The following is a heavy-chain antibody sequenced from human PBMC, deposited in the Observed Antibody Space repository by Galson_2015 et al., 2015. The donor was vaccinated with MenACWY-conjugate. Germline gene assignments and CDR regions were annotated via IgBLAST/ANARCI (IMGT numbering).Heavy chain of an antibody. CDR1: GYSFPRDW. CDR2: IYPGDSDT. CDR3: ARQGYSYGTAYYYYGIDV. J-gene: IGHJ6*02. D-gene: IGHD5-18*01. Sequence: QSGAEVIKPGESLLISCRGSGYSFPRDWIGWVRQMHGKGLEWMGIIYPGDSDTRYRPSFQGQVTISADKSISTAYLQWSSLKASDTAMYYCARQGYSYGTAYYYYGIDVWGQGTTVTVSS. V-gene: IGHV5-51*01.